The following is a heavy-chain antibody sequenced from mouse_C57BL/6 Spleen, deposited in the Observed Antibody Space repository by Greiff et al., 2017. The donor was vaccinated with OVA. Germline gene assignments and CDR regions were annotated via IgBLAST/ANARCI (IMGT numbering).Heavy chain of an antibody. CDR1: GYTFTSYG. D-gene: IGHD2-4*01. V-gene: IGHV1-81*01. CDR2: IYPRSGNT. J-gene: IGHJ4*01. CDR3: ARRGDYDLGAMDY. Sequence: QVQLQQSGAELARPGASVKLSCKASGYTFTSYGLSWVKQRTGQGLEWIGEIYPRSGNTYYNEKFKGKATLTADKSSSTAYMELRSLTSEDAAVDVCARRGDYDLGAMDYWGQGTSVTVSS.